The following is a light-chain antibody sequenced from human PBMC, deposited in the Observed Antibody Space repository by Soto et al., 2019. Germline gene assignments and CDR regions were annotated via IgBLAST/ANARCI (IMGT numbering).Light chain of an antibody. Sequence: EIVLTQSPGTLSLSPGERATLACRSSQSVSSSYLAWYQQKAGQAPRLLIYDASNKATGIPDRVSGSGSGTDFTLTIGGLEPEDVAVYYCQQYGNSPTFGQGTKWDIQ. CDR3: QQYGNSPT. V-gene: IGKV3-20*01. CDR2: DAS. J-gene: IGKJ1*01. CDR1: QSVSSSY.